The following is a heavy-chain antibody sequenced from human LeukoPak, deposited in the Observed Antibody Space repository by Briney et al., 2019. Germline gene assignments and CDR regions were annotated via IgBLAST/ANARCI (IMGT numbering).Heavy chain of an antibody. CDR3: ARDTRGDYYFDY. CDR2: ISYDGSNK. CDR1: GFTFSSYA. J-gene: IGHJ4*02. Sequence: PGGSLRLSCAASGFTFSSYAMHWVRQAPGKGLEWVAVISYDGSNKYYADSVKGRFTISRDNSKNTLYLQMNSLRAEDTAVYYCARDTRGDYYFDYWGQGTLVTVSS. V-gene: IGHV3-30-3*01. D-gene: IGHD2-21*02.